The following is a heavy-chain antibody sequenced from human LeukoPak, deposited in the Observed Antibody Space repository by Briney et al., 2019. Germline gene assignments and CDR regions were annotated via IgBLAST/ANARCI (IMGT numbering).Heavy chain of an antibody. D-gene: IGHD6-13*01. Sequence: ASVKVSCKASGYTFTSYYMHWVRQAPGQVLEWMGIINPSGGSTSYAQKFQGRVTMTRDTSTSTVYMELSSLRSEDTAVYYCARGIGQQLSTVGFDYWGQGTLVTVSS. CDR1: GYTFTSYY. CDR2: INPSGGST. CDR3: ARGIGQQLSTVGFDY. J-gene: IGHJ4*02. V-gene: IGHV1-46*01.